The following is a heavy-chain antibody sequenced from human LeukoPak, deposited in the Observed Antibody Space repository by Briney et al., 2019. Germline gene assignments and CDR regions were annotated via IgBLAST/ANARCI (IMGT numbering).Heavy chain of an antibody. CDR3: AREPSEPYYFDY. V-gene: IGHV3-30*03. CDR2: ISYDGSNK. J-gene: IGHJ4*02. CDR1: GFTFSNYG. Sequence: GRSLRLSCAASGFTFSNYGIHWVRQAPGKGLEWVALISYDGSNKYYADSVKGRFPISRDISKSTLFLQMNSLRAEDTAVYYCAREPSEPYYFDYWGQGTLVTVSS. D-gene: IGHD1-26*01.